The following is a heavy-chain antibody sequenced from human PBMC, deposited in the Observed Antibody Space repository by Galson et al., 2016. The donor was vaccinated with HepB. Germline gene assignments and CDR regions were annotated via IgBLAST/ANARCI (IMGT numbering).Heavy chain of an antibody. Sequence: SVKVSCKASGYTFTSNFIHWVRQAPGQGLEWMGIINPSGGSTFYTQKFQGRVIMTSDTSTTTVHLEVASLRFEDTAVYYCARGFRKPGYWGQGTLVTVSS. CDR2: INPSGGST. D-gene: IGHD1-14*01. CDR3: ARGFRKPGY. CDR1: GYTFTSNF. V-gene: IGHV1-46*01. J-gene: IGHJ4*02.